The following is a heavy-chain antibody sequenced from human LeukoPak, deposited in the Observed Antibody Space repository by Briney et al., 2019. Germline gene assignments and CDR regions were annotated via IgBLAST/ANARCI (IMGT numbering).Heavy chain of an antibody. Sequence: SGGSLRLSCAVSGFTVSSNYMSWVRQAPGKGLEWVSAISGSGGSTYYADSVKGRFTISRDNSKNTLYLQMNSLRAEDTAVYYCAKASMVYAGSGAFDIWGQGTMVTVSS. CDR3: AKASMVYAGSGAFDI. CDR1: GFTVSSNY. J-gene: IGHJ3*02. CDR2: ISGSGGST. V-gene: IGHV3-23*01. D-gene: IGHD2-8*01.